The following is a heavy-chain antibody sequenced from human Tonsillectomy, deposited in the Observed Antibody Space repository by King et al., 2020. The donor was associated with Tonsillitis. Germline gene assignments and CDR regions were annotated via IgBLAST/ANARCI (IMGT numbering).Heavy chain of an antibody. Sequence: VQLVESGGGLVQPGGSLRLSCAASGFTFSSYEMTWVRQAPGKGLEWVSFISSSGTTIYYSDSGKGRFTISRDNAKASLYLQMNSLRAEDTAFYYCGGLGYCTSCQFRRGLDYWGQGTLVTVSS. J-gene: IGHJ4*02. CDR2: ISSSGTTI. CDR1: GFTFSSYE. V-gene: IGHV3-48*03. CDR3: GGLGYCTSCQFRRGLDY. D-gene: IGHD2-8*01.